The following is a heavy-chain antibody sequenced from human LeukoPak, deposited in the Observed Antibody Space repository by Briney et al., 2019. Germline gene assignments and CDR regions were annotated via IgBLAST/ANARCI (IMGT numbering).Heavy chain of an antibody. CDR1: EFTFSNYA. V-gene: IGHV3-23*03. Sequence: PGGSLRLSCAASEFTFSNYAMTWVRQAPGKGLEWVSVIYPGGSTYYADSVKGRFTISRDSSESTLNLQMHSLRAEDTAVYFCAKMSGVAAPGTLFFDYWGQGTLVTVSS. J-gene: IGHJ4*02. D-gene: IGHD6-13*01. CDR2: IYPGGST. CDR3: AKMSGVAAPGTLFFDY.